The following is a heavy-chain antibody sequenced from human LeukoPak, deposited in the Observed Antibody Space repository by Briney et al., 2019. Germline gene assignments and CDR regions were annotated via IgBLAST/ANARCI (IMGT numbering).Heavy chain of an antibody. D-gene: IGHD2-8*01. CDR2: ISGSGGST. J-gene: IGHJ6*04. V-gene: IGHV3-23*01. Sequence: PGGSLRLSCAASGFTFSSYAMRWVGQAPGKGREWVSAISGSGGSTYYADSVKGRFTISRDNSKNTLYLQMNSLRAEDTAVYYCAISRMGDVWGKGTTVTVSS. CDR1: GFTFSSYA. CDR3: AISRMGDV.